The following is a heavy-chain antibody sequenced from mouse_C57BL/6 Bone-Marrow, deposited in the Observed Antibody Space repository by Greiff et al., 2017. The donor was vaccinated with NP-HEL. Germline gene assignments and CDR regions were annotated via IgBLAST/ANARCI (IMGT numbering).Heavy chain of an antibody. Sequence: QVQLQQSGPELVKPGASVKISCKASGYAFSSSWMNWVKQRPGKGLEWIGRIYPGDGDTNYNGKFKGKATLTADKSSSTAYMQLSSLTSEDSVVYFCATVQAGLYYAMDYWGQGTSVTASS. D-gene: IGHD3-2*02. CDR1: GYAFSSSW. CDR3: ATVQAGLYYAMDY. V-gene: IGHV1-82*01. CDR2: IYPGDGDT. J-gene: IGHJ4*01.